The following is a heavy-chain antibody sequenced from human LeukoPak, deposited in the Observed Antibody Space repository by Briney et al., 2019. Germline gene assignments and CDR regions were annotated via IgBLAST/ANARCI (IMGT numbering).Heavy chain of an antibody. Sequence: PSETLSLTCIVSGGSISNSGYYWSWIRQHPGKGLEWIGYIYHSGNNYYNPSLKSRVIISVDTSKNQFSLKLNTVTAAGTAVYFCARNSTGGHGFIDYWGQGSLVTVSS. CDR2: IYHSGNN. CDR3: ARNSTGGHGFIDY. CDR1: GGSISNSGYY. V-gene: IGHV4-31*03. J-gene: IGHJ4*02. D-gene: IGHD2-8*02.